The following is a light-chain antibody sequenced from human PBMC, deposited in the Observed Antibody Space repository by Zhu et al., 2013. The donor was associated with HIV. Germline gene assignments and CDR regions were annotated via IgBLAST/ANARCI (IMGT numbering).Light chain of an antibody. CDR3: QQYDIPPGWT. V-gene: IGKV3-20*01. CDR2: DAS. J-gene: IGKJ1*01. CDR1: QSVAKRY. Sequence: EIVLTQSPGTLSLSPGEGATLSCRASQSVAKRYLAWYQQKPGQAPRLLISDASKRATGIPDRFTGSGSGTDFSLTISRLEPEDFAMYYCQQYDIPPGWTFGQGTKVEIK.